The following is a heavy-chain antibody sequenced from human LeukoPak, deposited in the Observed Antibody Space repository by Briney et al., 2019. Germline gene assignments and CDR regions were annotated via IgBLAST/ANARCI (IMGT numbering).Heavy chain of an antibody. Sequence: GWSLRLSCAASGFTFSSYEMNWVRQAPGKGLEWVSYISNSGRTIYYAGSVKGRFTISRENAKNSLDLQMNSLRAEDTAVYYCARDLGYCSSISCPGWGQGTLVTVSS. J-gene: IGHJ4*02. CDR3: ARDLGYCSSISCPG. CDR1: GFTFSSYE. CDR2: ISNSGRTI. D-gene: IGHD2-2*01. V-gene: IGHV3-48*03.